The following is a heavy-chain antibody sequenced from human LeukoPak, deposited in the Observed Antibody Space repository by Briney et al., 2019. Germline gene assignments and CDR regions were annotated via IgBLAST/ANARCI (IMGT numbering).Heavy chain of an antibody. Sequence: ASVKVSCKASGYTFTDFGISWVRQAPGQGLEWMGWISAYNGNTNYVQKFQGRVTMTTDTSTSTAYMELSSLRSEDTAVYYCARGLYCSSTSCYRGYFDYWGQGTLVTVSS. CDR1: GYTFTDFG. CDR2: ISAYNGNT. D-gene: IGHD2-2*02. CDR3: ARGLYCSSTSCYRGYFDY. J-gene: IGHJ4*02. V-gene: IGHV1-18*01.